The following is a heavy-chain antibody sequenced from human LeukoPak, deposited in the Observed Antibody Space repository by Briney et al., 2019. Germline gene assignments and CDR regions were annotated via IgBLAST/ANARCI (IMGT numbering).Heavy chain of an antibody. Sequence: ASVKVSCKASGYTFTSCGISWVRQAPGQGLEWMGWISAYNGNTNYAQKLQGRVTMTTDTSTSTAYMELRSLRSDDTAVYYCARSLLDHYYYYYYMDVWGKGTTVTISS. CDR3: ARSLLDHYYYYYYMDV. CDR1: GYTFTSCG. V-gene: IGHV1-18*01. J-gene: IGHJ6*03. CDR2: ISAYNGNT.